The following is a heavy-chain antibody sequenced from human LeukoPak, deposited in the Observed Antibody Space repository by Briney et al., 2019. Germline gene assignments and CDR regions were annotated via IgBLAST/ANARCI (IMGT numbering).Heavy chain of an antibody. Sequence: SVKVSCKGSGGTFSSYAISWVRQAPGQGLEWMGRIIPILGIANYAQKFQGRVTITADKSTSTAYMELSSLRSEDTAVYYCASGSHGGYRYGYDYWGQGTLVTVSS. J-gene: IGHJ4*02. CDR1: GGTFSSYA. D-gene: IGHD5-18*01. CDR3: ASGSHGGYRYGYDY. V-gene: IGHV1-69*04. CDR2: IIPILGIA.